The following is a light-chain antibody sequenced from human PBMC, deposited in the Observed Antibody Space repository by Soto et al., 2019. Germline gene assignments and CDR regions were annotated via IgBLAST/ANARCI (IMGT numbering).Light chain of an antibody. CDR3: CSYAGSSGDVV. Sequence: QSALTQPASVSGSPGQSITISCTGTSSDVGSYNLVSWYQQHPGKAPKLMIYEVSKRPSGVSNRFSGSKSGNTASLTISGLQAEDEADYYCCSYAGSSGDVVFGGGTQLTVL. J-gene: IGLJ2*01. V-gene: IGLV2-23*02. CDR1: SSDVGSYNL. CDR2: EVS.